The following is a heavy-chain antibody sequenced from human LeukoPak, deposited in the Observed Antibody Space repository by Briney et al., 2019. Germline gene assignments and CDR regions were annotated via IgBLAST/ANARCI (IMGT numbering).Heavy chain of an antibody. CDR3: ARATDWVFDY. D-gene: IGHD3/OR15-3a*01. CDR1: GGSISSYY. Sequence: PSETLSLTCTLSGGSISSYYWSWIRQPPGKGLEWIGYIYYSGSTNYNPSLKSRVTISVDTSKNQFSLKLSSVTAADTAVYYCARATDWVFDYWGQGTLVTVSS. V-gene: IGHV4-59*01. CDR2: IYYSGST. J-gene: IGHJ4*02.